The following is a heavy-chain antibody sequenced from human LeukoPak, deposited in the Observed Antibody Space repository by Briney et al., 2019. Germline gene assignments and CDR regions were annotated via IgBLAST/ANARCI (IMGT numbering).Heavy chain of an antibody. D-gene: IGHD6-13*01. CDR1: GFTFGDYA. CDR3: TRKSYSQGFDY. V-gene: IGHV3-49*04. Sequence: RYLRLSCTAYGFTFGDYAMSWVRQAPGKGLEWVGFIRSKAYGGTTEYAASVKGRFTISRDDSKSIAYLQMNSLKTEDTAVYYCTRKSYSQGFDYWGQGTLVTVSS. J-gene: IGHJ4*02. CDR2: IRSKAYGGTT.